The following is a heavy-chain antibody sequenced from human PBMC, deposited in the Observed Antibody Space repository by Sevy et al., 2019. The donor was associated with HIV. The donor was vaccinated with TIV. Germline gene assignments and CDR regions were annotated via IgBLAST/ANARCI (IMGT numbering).Heavy chain of an antibody. D-gene: IGHD5-12*01. CDR1: GFTFGDYA. J-gene: IGHJ4*02. V-gene: IGHV3-49*03. Sequence: GGSLRLSCTSSGFTFGDYAMSWFRQAPGKGLEWVASIRRNSHEPYGGTTEYAASVKGRFTISRDDSKSIAYLQMNSLKTEDTAVYYCTRALATADTPEYYFDYWGQGILVTVSS. CDR2: IRRNSHEPYGGTT. CDR3: TRALATADTPEYYFDY.